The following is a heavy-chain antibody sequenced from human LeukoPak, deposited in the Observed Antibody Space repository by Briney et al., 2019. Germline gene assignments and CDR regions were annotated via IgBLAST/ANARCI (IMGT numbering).Heavy chain of an antibody. Sequence: SETLSLTCTVSGGSISSYYWSWIRQPPGKGLEWIGYIYYSGSTNYNPSLKSRVTISVDTSKNQFSLKLSSVTAADTAVYYCARMMVRGCSNWFDPWGQGTLVTVSS. CDR1: GGSISSYY. CDR3: ARMMVRGCSNWFDP. V-gene: IGHV4-59*01. D-gene: IGHD3-10*01. J-gene: IGHJ5*02. CDR2: IYYSGST.